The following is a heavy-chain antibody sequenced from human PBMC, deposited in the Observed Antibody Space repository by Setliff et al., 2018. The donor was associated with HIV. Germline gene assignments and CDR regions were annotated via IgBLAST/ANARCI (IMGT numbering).Heavy chain of an antibody. D-gene: IGHD6-13*01. V-gene: IGHV1-46*01. Sequence: GASVKVSCKASGYTFTSYYMHWVRQAPGQGLEWMGIINSSGGSTSYAQKFQGRVTMTRDTSKSTGYMELSSLRSEDTVVYYCARVAYASLSSSWYLLDYWGQGTLVTVSS. J-gene: IGHJ4*02. CDR1: GYTFTSYY. CDR3: ARVAYASLSSSWYLLDY. CDR2: INSSGGST.